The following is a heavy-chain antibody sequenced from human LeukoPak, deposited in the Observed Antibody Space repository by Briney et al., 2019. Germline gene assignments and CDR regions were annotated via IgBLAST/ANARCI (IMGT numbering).Heavy chain of an antibody. Sequence: SETLSLTCAVYGGSFSGYYWSWIRQPPGKGLEWIGEINHSGSTNYNPSLKSRVTISVDTSKNQFSLKLSSVTAADTAVYYCARGGVLLWFGEFNWFDPWGQGTQVTVSS. CDR3: ARGGVLLWFGEFNWFDP. D-gene: IGHD3-10*01. CDR2: INHSGST. J-gene: IGHJ5*02. V-gene: IGHV4-34*01. CDR1: GGSFSGYY.